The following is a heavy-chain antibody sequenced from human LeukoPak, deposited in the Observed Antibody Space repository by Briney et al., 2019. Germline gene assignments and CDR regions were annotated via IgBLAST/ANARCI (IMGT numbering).Heavy chain of an antibody. CDR3: AKEWGLRYYGSGSYEAFDI. D-gene: IGHD3-10*01. CDR1: GFTFSRHD. Sequence: GGSLRLSCAASGFTFSRHDMHWVRQAPGKGLEWVSAISGSGGSTYYADSVKGRFTISRDNSKNTLYLQMNSLRAEDTAVYYCAKEWGLRYYGSGSYEAFDIWGQGTMVTVSS. V-gene: IGHV3-23*01. J-gene: IGHJ3*02. CDR2: ISGSGGST.